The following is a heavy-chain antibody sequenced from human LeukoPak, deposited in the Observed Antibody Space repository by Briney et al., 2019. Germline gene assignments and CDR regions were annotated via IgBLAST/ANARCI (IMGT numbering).Heavy chain of an antibody. V-gene: IGHV1-69*04. J-gene: IGHJ4*02. CDR1: GGTFSSYA. CDR3: ARGDTYYDFWSGYFDY. CDR2: IIPILGIA. Sequence: SVKVSCKASGGTFSSYAISWVRQAPGQGLEWMGRIIPILGIANYAQKFQGRVTITADKSTSTAYMELSSLRSEDTAVYYWARGDTYYDFWSGYFDYWGQGTLVTVSS. D-gene: IGHD3-3*01.